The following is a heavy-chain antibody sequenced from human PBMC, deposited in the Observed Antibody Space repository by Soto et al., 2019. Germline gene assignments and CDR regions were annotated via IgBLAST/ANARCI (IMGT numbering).Heavy chain of an antibody. J-gene: IGHJ6*02. D-gene: IGHD6-13*01. CDR1: GFTFSSYG. CDR2: IWYDGSNK. CDR3: ARDPGGQQLVTRYYYYYGMDV. Sequence: GGSLRLSCAASGFTFSSYGMHWVRQAPGKGLEWVAVIWYDGSNKYYADSVKGRFTISRDNSKNTLYLQMNSLRAEDTAVYYCARDPGGQQLVTRYYYYYGMDVWGQGTTVTVSS. V-gene: IGHV3-33*01.